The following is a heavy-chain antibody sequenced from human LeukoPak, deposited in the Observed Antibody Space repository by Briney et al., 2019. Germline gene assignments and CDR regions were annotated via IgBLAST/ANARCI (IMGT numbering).Heavy chain of an antibody. Sequence: GSLSLSCAASGFTFSGSAMHRGRQASGKGLEWVGRIRSKANSYATAYAASVKGRFTISRDDSKNTAYLQMNSLKTENTAVYYCTRLRWRFLERLFHPQDAFDISGQGTMVTDSS. CDR1: GFTFSGSA. V-gene: IGHV3-73*01. D-gene: IGHD3-3*01. J-gene: IGHJ3*02. CDR3: TRLRWRFLERLFHPQDAFDI. CDR2: IRSKANSYAT.